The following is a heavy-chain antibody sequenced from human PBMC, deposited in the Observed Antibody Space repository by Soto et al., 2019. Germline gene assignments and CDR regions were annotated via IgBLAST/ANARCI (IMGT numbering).Heavy chain of an antibody. D-gene: IGHD3-10*01. V-gene: IGHV1-69*02. J-gene: IGHJ5*02. CDR1: GGTFSSYT. CDR2: IIPILGIA. CDR3: CQGTMVRGENNWFDP. Sequence: QVQLVQSGAEVKKPGSSVKVSCKASGGTFSSYTINWVRQAPGQGLEWMGRIIPILGIADYAQKFQGRFTIIADKSTSTAYMELSSLRSEDTAVYYCCQGTMVRGENNWFDPWGQGTLVTVSS.